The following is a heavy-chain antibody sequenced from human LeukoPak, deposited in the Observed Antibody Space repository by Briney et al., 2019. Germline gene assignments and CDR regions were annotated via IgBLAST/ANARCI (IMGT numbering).Heavy chain of an antibody. V-gene: IGHV1-2*02. J-gene: IGHJ4*02. CDR2: INPKTGGT. Sequence: ASVKLSCKTSGYTFTDYNIDWVRQAPGQGLEWMGLINPKTGGTEYAQKFQGRVTVTRDTSINTAYMELTSLKSDDTAVYYCAKDVIGDRRVYIDDWGRGSAATVSS. D-gene: IGHD4-17*01. CDR3: AKDVIGDRRVYIDD. CDR1: GYTFTDYN.